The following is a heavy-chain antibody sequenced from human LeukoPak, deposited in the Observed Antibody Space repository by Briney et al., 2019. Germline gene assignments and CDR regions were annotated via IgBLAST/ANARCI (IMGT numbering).Heavy chain of an antibody. CDR1: GFTFDDYA. D-gene: IGHD3-10*01. J-gene: IGHJ4*02. Sequence: GGSLRLSCAASGFTFDDYAMHWVRQAPGKGLEWVSGISWNGGSIGYADSVKGRFTISRDNAKNSLYLQMNSLRAEDTALYYCAKDIRFIGVYLDYWGQGTLVTVSS. CDR2: ISWNGGSI. V-gene: IGHV3-9*01. CDR3: AKDIRFIGVYLDY.